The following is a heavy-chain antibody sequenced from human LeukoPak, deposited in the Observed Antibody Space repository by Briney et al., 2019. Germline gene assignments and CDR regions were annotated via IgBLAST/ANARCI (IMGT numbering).Heavy chain of an antibody. Sequence: GGSLRLSCAASGFTFSSYAMNWVRQAPGKGLEWVSTISGSGGSRYYADSVKGRFTISRDNSKNTLFLQMNSLRAEDTAVYYCAKDLWWFGEYDAFDFWGQGTMVTVSS. V-gene: IGHV3-23*01. CDR2: ISGSGGSR. CDR3: AKDLWWFGEYDAFDF. CDR1: GFTFSSYA. D-gene: IGHD3-10*01. J-gene: IGHJ3*01.